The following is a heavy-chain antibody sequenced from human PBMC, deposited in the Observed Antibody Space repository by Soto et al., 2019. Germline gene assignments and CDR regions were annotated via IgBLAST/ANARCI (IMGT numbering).Heavy chain of an antibody. V-gene: IGHV4-34*01. CDR2: INHSGST. CDR1: GGSFSGYY. D-gene: IGHD2-21*01. Sequence: QVQLQQWGAGLLKPSETLSLTCAVYGGSFSGYYWSWIRQPPGKGLEWIGEINHSGSTNYNPSLKSRVTISVDTAKNQFSLKLISVTAADTAVYYCARVKIAGRGYFDYWGQGTLVTVCS. CDR3: ARVKIAGRGYFDY. J-gene: IGHJ4*02.